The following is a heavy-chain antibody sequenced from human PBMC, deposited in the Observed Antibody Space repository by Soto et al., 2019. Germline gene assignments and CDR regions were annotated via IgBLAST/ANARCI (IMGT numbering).Heavy chain of an antibody. D-gene: IGHD1-7*01. CDR2: INPSGGST. V-gene: IGHV1-46*01. J-gene: IGHJ6*02. CDR3: ARDSFQNGNYWSYYYYGMDV. Sequence: ASVKVSCKASGYTFTSYYMHWVRQAPGQGLEWMGIINPSGGSTSYAQKFQGRVTMTRDTSTSTVYMELSSLRSEDTAVYYCARDSFQNGNYWSYYYYGMDVWGQGTTVTVSS. CDR1: GYTFTSYY.